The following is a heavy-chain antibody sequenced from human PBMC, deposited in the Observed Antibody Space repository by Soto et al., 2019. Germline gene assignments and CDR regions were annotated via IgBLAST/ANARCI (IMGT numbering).Heavy chain of an antibody. CDR2: ISSNGAT. J-gene: IGHJ4*02. CDR1: VAYISGSSCY. D-gene: IGHD3-9*01. V-gene: IGHV4-39*01. Sequence: PSETLSLTCSVSVAYISGSSCYGGWIRQSPGKGLEWIASISSNGATHYNPSLKGRLTISADTSMNLFSVELKSVTAADTAMYYCASPQYFSWGQGALVTVS. CDR3: ASPQYFS.